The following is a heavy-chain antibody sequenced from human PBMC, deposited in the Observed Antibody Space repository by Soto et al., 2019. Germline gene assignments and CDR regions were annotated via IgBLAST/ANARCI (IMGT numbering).Heavy chain of an antibody. V-gene: IGHV3-30*03. CDR2: ISYDGSNK. CDR1: GFTFSSYG. J-gene: IGHJ6*02. D-gene: IGHD3-9*01. CDR3: ASFEGRSYYYGMDV. Sequence: GWSLRLSCAASGFTFSSYGMHWVRQAPGKGLEWVAVISYDGSNKYYADSVKGRFTISRDNSKNTLYLQMNSLRAEDTAVYYCASFEGRSYYYGMDVWGQRTTVTVSS.